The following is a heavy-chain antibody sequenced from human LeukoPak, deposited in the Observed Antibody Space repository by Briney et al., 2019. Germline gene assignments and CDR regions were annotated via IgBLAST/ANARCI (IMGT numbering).Heavy chain of an antibody. CDR2: INPSGGST. CDR1: GYTFTSYY. V-gene: IGHV1-46*01. Sequence: ASVTVSFTASGYTFTSYYMHWVRQAPGQGLEWMGIINPSGGSTSYAQKFQGRVTMTRDTSTSTVYMGLSSLRSEDTAVYYCARDKGRDGYTAFDYWGQGTLVTVSS. J-gene: IGHJ4*02. D-gene: IGHD5-24*01. CDR3: ARDKGRDGYTAFDY.